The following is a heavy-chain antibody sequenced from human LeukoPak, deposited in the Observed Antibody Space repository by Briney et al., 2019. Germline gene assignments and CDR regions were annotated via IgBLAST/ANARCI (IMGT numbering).Heavy chain of an antibody. V-gene: IGHV4-34*01. CDR1: GGSFSGYY. Sequence: SETLSLTCAVYGGSFSGYYWSWIRQPPGKGLEWIGEINHSGSTNYNPSLKSRVTISVDTSKNQFPLKLSSVTAADTAVYYCARVSWYSSSGGYWGQGTLVTVSS. CDR2: INHSGST. J-gene: IGHJ4*02. D-gene: IGHD6-13*01. CDR3: ARVSWYSSSGGY.